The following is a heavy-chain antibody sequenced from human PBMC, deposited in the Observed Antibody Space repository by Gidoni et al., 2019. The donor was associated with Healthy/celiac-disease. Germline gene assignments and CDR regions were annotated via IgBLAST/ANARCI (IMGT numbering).Heavy chain of an antibody. CDR2: VYYRGTT. D-gene: IGHD6-13*01. CDR3: ARDIRYSSSWSHFDF. V-gene: IGHV4-39*07. J-gene: IGHJ4*02. Sequence: LPLQYSGPRLVKPSATLSLSCPVSRHSVSNPAYYWGWVRQPPGKGLEWIGTVYYRGTTYYNPSLKSRVTILVHTSLNQFSRRLSSVTAADTAIYYCARDIRYSSSWSHFDFWGQGTLATVSP. CDR1: RHSVSNPAYY.